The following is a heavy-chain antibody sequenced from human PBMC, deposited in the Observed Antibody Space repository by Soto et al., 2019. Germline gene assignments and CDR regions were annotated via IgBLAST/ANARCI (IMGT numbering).Heavy chain of an antibody. D-gene: IGHD6-19*01. CDR1: GFTFSSYA. CDR2: ISGSGGST. Sequence: GGSLRLSCAASGFTFSSYAMSWVRQAPGKGLEWVSAISGSGGSTYYADSVKGRFTISRDNSKNTLYLQMNSLRAEDTAVYYCASGNPRSIAVAGTVFDYWGQGTLVTVSS. J-gene: IGHJ4*02. V-gene: IGHV3-23*01. CDR3: ASGNPRSIAVAGTVFDY.